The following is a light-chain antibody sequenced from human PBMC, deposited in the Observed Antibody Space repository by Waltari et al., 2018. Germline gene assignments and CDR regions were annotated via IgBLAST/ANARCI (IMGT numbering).Light chain of an antibody. CDR3: QQGYRIPT. J-gene: IGKJ1*01. V-gene: IGKV1-39*01. CDR1: QSIDTY. CDR2: DAS. Sequence: MTQSPLPLSASVGDRVTISCRASQSIDTYLNWYQHKPGRAPKLLIYDASSLQSGVPSRFSGSGSGTDFTLTISSLQPGDFATYYCQQGYRIPTFGPGTNVEIK.